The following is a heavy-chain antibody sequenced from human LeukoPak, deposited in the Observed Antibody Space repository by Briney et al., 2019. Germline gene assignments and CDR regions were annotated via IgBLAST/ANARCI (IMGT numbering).Heavy chain of an antibody. D-gene: IGHD6-13*01. V-gene: IGHV3-30*04. CDR1: GFTFSSYA. CDR2: ISYDGSNK. J-gene: IGHJ6*03. CDR3: ARDRTGQQLISRKNYYYMDV. Sequence: GGSLRLSCAASGFTFSSYAMHWVRQAPGKGLEWVAVISYDGSNKYYADSVKGRFTISRDNSKNTLYLQMNSLRAEDTAVYYCARDRTGQQLISRKNYYYMDVWGKGTTVTISS.